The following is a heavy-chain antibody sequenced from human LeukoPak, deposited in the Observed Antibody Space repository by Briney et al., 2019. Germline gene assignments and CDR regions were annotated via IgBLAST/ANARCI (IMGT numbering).Heavy chain of an antibody. CDR2: IQQDGSEI. J-gene: IGHJ4*02. V-gene: IGHV3-7*01. CDR1: VFNFRTYW. Sequence: GGSLRLSCAASVFNFRTYWMSWVRQAPGKGLEWVANIQQDGSEIYYVDSVKGRFTISRDNDIKSLYLQMHSLRAEAPAVYSCATHDFVTGYPYFGYWGQGTLVTVSS. D-gene: IGHD3-9*01. CDR3: ATHDFVTGYPYFGY.